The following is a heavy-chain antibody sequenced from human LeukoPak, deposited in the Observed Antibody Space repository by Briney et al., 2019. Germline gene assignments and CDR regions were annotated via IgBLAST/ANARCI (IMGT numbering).Heavy chain of an antibody. CDR1: GFTFSSYA. D-gene: IGHD3-3*01. CDR2: IWYDGSNK. CDR3: ARSPKRSGSIWFDP. Sequence: PGGSLRLSCAASGFTFSSYAMSWVRQAPGKGLEWVAVIWYDGSNKYYADSVKGRFTISRDNSKNTLYLQMNSLRAEDTAVYYCARSPKRSGSIWFDPWGQGTLVTVSS. V-gene: IGHV3-33*08. J-gene: IGHJ5*02.